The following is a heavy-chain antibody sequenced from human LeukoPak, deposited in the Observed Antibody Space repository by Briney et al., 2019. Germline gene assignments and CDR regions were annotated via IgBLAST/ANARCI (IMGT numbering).Heavy chain of an antibody. D-gene: IGHD6-13*01. CDR2: IYHSGST. J-gene: IGHJ5*02. CDR3: ARLMGLQESSSWYREVYNWFDP. Sequence: PSETLSLTCAVSGYSISSGYYWGWIRQPPGKGLEWIGSIYHSGSTYYNPSLKSRVTISVDTSKNQFSLKLGSVTAADTAVCYCARLMGLQESSSWYREVYNWFDPWGQGTLVTVSS. V-gene: IGHV4-38-2*01. CDR1: GYSISSGYY.